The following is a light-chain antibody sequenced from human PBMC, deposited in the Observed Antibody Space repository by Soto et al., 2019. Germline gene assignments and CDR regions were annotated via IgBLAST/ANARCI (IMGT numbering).Light chain of an antibody. CDR3: QQRSNWPGT. V-gene: IGKV3-11*01. CDR1: QSVGNY. Sequence: EIVLTQSPATLSLSPGDRATLSCRASQSVGNYLAWYQHKPGQAPRLLIYDASNRATGTPARFSGRGSGTDFTLTIISLEPEDGAVYYCQQRSNWPGTFGQGTKVEIK. J-gene: IGKJ1*01. CDR2: DAS.